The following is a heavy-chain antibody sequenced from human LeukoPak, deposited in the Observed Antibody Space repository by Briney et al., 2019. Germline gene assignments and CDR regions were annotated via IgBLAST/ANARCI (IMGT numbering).Heavy chain of an antibody. CDR3: AIDSYPVVVVAARSYNWFDP. CDR2: INHSGST. V-gene: IGHV4-34*01. D-gene: IGHD2-15*01. CDR1: GFTFSSYA. Sequence: LRLSCAASGFTFSSYAMCWVPQPPGKGLEWMGEINHSGSTNYNPSLKSRVTISVDTSKNQFSLKLSSVTAADTAVYYCAIDSYPVVVVAARSYNWFDPWGQGTLVTVSS. J-gene: IGHJ5*02.